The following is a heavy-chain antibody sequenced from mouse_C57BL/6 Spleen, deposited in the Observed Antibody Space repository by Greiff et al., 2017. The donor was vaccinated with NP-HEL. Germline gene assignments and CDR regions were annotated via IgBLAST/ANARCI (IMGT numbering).Heavy chain of an antibody. CDR3: ARSLTTVPGFAY. Sequence: QVQLKQSGAELVKPGASVKISCKASGYAFSSYWMNWVKQRPGKGLEWIGQIYPGDGDTNYNGKFKGKATLTADKSSSTAYMQLSSLTSEDSAVYFCARSLTTVPGFAYWGQGTLVTVSA. J-gene: IGHJ3*01. CDR1: GYAFSSYW. D-gene: IGHD1-1*01. V-gene: IGHV1-80*01. CDR2: IYPGDGDT.